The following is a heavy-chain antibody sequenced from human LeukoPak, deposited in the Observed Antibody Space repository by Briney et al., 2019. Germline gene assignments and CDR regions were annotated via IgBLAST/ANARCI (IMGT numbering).Heavy chain of an antibody. J-gene: IGHJ4*02. CDR2: INHSGST. CDR1: GGSFSGYY. Sequence: SETLSPTCAVYGGSFSGYYWSWIRQPPGKGLEWIGEINHSGSTNYNPSLKSRVTISVDTSKNQFSLKLSSVTAADTAVYYCARGWRLLGGYSYGYFDYWGQGTLVTVSS. V-gene: IGHV4-34*01. CDR3: ARGWRLLGGYSYGYFDY. D-gene: IGHD5-18*01.